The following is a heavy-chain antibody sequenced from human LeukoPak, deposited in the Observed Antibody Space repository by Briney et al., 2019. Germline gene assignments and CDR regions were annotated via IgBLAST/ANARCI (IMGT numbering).Heavy chain of an antibody. J-gene: IGHJ4*02. V-gene: IGHV3-30-3*01. D-gene: IGHD6-13*01. CDR2: ISYDGSNK. CDR3: ARDADGSSSLAADY. CDR1: GFTFSSYA. Sequence: GGSLRLSCAASGFTFSSYAMHWVRQAPGKGLEWVAVISYDGSNKYYADSVKGRFTISRDNSKNTLYLQMNSLRAEDTAVYYCARDADGSSSLAADYWGQGTLVTVSS.